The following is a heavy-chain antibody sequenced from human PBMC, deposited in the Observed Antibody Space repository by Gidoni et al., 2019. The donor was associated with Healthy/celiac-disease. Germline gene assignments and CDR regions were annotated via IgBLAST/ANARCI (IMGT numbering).Heavy chain of an antibody. D-gene: IGHD1-26*01. CDR1: GFTLSSYG. V-gene: IGHV3-30*18. CDR2: ISYDGSNK. CDR3: AKEDSGSYSLDY. Sequence: QVQLVESGGGVVQPGRSLSLSCAASGFTLSSYGMHWVRQAPGKGLEWVAVISYDGSNKYYADSVKGRFTISRDNSKNTLYLQMNSLRAEDTAVYYCAKEDSGSYSLDYWGQGTLVTVSS. J-gene: IGHJ4*02.